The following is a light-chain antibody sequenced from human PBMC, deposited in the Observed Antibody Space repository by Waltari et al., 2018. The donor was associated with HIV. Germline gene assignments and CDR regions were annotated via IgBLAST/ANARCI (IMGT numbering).Light chain of an antibody. CDR3: YSTDSSGNHRV. CDR2: VDT. Sequence: SYELTQPPSVSVSPGQTARITCSGDALPKKYASWYQQKSGQAPVLVIYVDTKRPSGIPERFSGSSSGTMATLTISGAQVEDEADYDCYSTDSSGNHRVFGGGTKLTVL. J-gene: IGLJ3*02. CDR1: ALPKKY. V-gene: IGLV3-10*01.